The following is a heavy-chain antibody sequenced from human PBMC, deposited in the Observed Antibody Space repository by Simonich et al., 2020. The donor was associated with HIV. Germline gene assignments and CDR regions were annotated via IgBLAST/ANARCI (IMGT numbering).Heavy chain of an antibody. CDR2: ISSSSSYI. J-gene: IGHJ4*02. D-gene: IGHD2-2*01. CDR1: GFTFSSYS. Sequence: EVQLVESGGGLVKPGGSLRLSCAASGFTFSSYSMKWVRLAPGKGLEWVSSISSSSSYIYYADSLKGRFTISRDNAKNSLYLQMNSLRAEDTAVYYCARDGRKGSSTSCSDYWGQGTLVTVSS. CDR3: ARDGRKGSSTSCSDY. V-gene: IGHV3-21*01.